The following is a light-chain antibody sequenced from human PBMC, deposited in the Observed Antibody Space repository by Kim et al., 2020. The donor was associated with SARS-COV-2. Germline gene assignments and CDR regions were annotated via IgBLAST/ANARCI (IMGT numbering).Light chain of an antibody. CDR3: QQHSDWIT. CDR2: DVS. CDR1: QSVSSC. V-gene: IGKV3-11*01. Sequence: SLSPGERANLSCRASQSVSSCLAWYQQKPGQAPRLLIYDVSNRATGIPPRFSGSGSGTDFALTIRYLEPEDSAIYYCQQHSDWITFGQGTRLEIK. J-gene: IGKJ5*01.